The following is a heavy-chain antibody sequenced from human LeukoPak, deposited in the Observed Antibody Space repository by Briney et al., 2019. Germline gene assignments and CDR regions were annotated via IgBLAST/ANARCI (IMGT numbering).Heavy chain of an antibody. CDR3: ARSQLRFFDWSRGYYYMDV. Sequence: ASVKVSCKASGYTFTSYYMHWVRQAPGQGLEWMGIINPSGGSTSYAQKFQGRVTITADKSTSTAYMELSSLRSEDTAVYYCARSQLRFFDWSRGYYYMDVWGKGTTVTVSS. CDR2: INPSGGST. CDR1: GYTFTSYY. J-gene: IGHJ6*03. V-gene: IGHV1-46*01. D-gene: IGHD3-9*01.